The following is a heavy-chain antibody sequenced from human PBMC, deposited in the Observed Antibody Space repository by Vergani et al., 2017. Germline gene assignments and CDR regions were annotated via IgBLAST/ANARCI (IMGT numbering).Heavy chain of an antibody. CDR3: ARDALDYGGNSDYYGMDV. D-gene: IGHD4-23*01. V-gene: IGHV1-18*01. CDR2: ISAYNGNT. Sequence: QVQLVQSGAEVKKPGTSVKVSCKASGYTFTSYGISWVRQAPGQGLEWMGWISAYNGNTNDAQKLQGRVTMTTYKSTSTAYMELRSLRSDDTAVYYCARDALDYGGNSDYYGMDVWGQGTTVTVSS. J-gene: IGHJ6*02. CDR1: GYTFTSYG.